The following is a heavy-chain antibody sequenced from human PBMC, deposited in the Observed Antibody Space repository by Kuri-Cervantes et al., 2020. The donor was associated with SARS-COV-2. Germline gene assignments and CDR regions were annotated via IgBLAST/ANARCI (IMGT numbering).Heavy chain of an antibody. D-gene: IGHD3-9*01. CDR3: ARWDSYYDILTGYYPTGYFDL. V-gene: IGHV4-4*02. Sequence: SQTLSLTCDVSGDSMNNGNWWTWVRQTPGKGLEWIGEIYHNGNTNYNPSLKSRVTISVDESKNQFSLKLNSVTAADTAVYYCARWDSYYDILTGYYPTGYFDLWGRGTLVTVSS. J-gene: IGHJ2*01. CDR2: IYHNGNT. CDR1: GDSMNNGNW.